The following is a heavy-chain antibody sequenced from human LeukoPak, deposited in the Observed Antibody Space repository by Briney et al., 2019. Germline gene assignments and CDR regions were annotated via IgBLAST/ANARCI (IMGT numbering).Heavy chain of an antibody. J-gene: IGHJ6*02. Sequence: GGSLRLSCAASGFTFSSYSMNWGRQGPGKGLDWVSSISSSSTDISYADSVKGRFTISRDNAKNSLYLQMTSLRAEDTAVYYCARELRLGYCSGGSCYYYGMDVWGQGTTVTVSS. CDR3: ARELRLGYCSGGSCYYYGMDV. CDR2: ISSSSTDI. CDR1: GFTFSSYS. D-gene: IGHD2-15*01. V-gene: IGHV3-21*01.